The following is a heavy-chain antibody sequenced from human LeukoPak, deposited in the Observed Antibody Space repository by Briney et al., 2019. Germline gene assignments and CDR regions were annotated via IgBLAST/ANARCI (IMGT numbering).Heavy chain of an antibody. CDR1: GGSFSGYY. V-gene: IGHV4-34*01. D-gene: IGHD6-19*01. CDR3: ARDSSGWYRAGYFDY. CDR2: INHSGST. J-gene: IGHJ4*02. Sequence: SETLSLTCAVYGGSFSGYYWSWIRQPPGKGLEWMGEINHSGSTNYNPSLKSRVTISVDTSKNQFSLKLRSVTAADTPVYYCARDSSGWYRAGYFDYWGQGTLVTVSS.